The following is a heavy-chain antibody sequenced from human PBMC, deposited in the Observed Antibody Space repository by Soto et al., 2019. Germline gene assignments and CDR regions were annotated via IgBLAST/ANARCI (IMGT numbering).Heavy chain of an antibody. V-gene: IGHV6-1*01. Sequence: PSQTLSLTCGISGDSVSSNSAAWNWIRLSPSRGLEWLARTYYRSRWYNDYAVSVRSRITVNPDTSKNQFSLQLTSVTPEDTAVYYCAGTTSHQWYYMDVWGKGTTVIGSS. CDR3: AGTTSHQWYYMDV. CDR2: TYYRSRWYN. CDR1: GDSVSSNSAA. J-gene: IGHJ6*03. D-gene: IGHD1-7*01.